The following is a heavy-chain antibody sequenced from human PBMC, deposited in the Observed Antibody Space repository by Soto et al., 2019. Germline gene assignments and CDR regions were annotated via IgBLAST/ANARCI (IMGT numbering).Heavy chain of an antibody. CDR2: FDPEDGET. J-gene: IGHJ4*02. CDR3: ARAVRIAPTRTTTYYFDY. Sequence: ASVKVSCKVSGYTLTELSMHWVRQAPGKGLEWMGGFDPEDGETIYAQKFQGRVTMTENTSIDTAYMELSSLRSEDTAVYFCARAVRIAPTRTTTYYFDYWGQGALVTVSS. V-gene: IGHV1-24*01. D-gene: IGHD1-1*01. CDR1: GYTLTELS.